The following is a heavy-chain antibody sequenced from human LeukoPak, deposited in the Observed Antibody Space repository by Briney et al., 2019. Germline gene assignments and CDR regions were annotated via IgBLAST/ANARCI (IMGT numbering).Heavy chain of an antibody. Sequence: ASVKVSCKASGYTFTGYYMHWVRQAPGHGLEWMGRINLNSGGTNYAQKFQGRVTMTRDTSISTVYMELSRLRSDDTAVYYCAREDLPGPDYWGQGTLVTVSS. CDR3: AREDLPGPDY. CDR2: INLNSGGT. V-gene: IGHV1-2*06. CDR1: GYTFTGYY. D-gene: IGHD1-14*01. J-gene: IGHJ4*02.